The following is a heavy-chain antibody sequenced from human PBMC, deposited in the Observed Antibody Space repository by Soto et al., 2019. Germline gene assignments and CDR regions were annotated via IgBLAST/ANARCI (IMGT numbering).Heavy chain of an antibody. CDR1: GGSLSGYY. J-gene: IGHJ6*02. CDR3: ARGRHSTALKYYYYYGMDV. D-gene: IGHD5-18*01. Sequence: PSLTCGVYGGSLSGYYWSWIRQPPGKGLEWIGEINHSGSTNYNSSLKSRVTISVDTSKNQFSLKLSSVTAADTALYYCARGRHSTALKYYYYYGMDVWGQGTTVTVSS. CDR2: INHSGST. V-gene: IGHV4-34*01.